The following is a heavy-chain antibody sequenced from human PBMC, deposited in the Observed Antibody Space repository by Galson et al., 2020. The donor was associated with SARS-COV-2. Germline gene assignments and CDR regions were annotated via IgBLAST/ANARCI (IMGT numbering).Heavy chain of an antibody. CDR2: ISTSSTYT. CDR1: GFTFSTYS. V-gene: IGHV3-21*01. J-gene: IGHJ6*02. CDR3: ARDEGIRGYNYGRLYYGLDV. Sequence: KSGGSLRLSCAASGFTFSTYSMNWVRLAPGKGLEWVSSISTSSTYTYYADSVKGRFSISRDNPRNSLYLQMNSLRAEDTAVYYCARDEGIRGYNYGRLYYGLDVWGQGTTVTVSS. D-gene: IGHD5-18*01.